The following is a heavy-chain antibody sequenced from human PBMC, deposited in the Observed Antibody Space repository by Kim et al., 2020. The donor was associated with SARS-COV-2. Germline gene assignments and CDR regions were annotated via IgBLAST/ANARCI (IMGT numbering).Heavy chain of an antibody. CDR2: ISSSGSTI. CDR1: GFTFSDYY. J-gene: IGHJ5*02. D-gene: IGHD3-3*01. CDR3: ARGNYDFWSGYYTDNWFDP. Sequence: GGSLRLSCAASGFTFSDYYMSWIRQAPGKGLEWVSYISSSGSTIYYADSVKGRFTISRDNAKNSLYLQMNSLRAEDTAVYYCARGNYDFWSGYYTDNWFDPWGQGTLVTVSS. V-gene: IGHV3-11*01.